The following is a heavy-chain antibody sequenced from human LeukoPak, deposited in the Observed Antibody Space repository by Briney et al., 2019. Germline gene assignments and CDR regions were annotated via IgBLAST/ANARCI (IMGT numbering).Heavy chain of an antibody. D-gene: IGHD4-17*01. CDR1: GGTFSSYA. CDR2: MSPSSGNT. J-gene: IGHJ4*02. V-gene: IGHV1-8*02. CDR3: ARVSTVATAIDY. Sequence: ASVKVSCKASGGTFSSYAISWVRQAPGQGLEWMGWMSPSSGNTGYAQKFQGRVTMTRDASISTAYMELNSLTSEDTAVYYCARVSTVATAIDYWGQGTLVTVSS.